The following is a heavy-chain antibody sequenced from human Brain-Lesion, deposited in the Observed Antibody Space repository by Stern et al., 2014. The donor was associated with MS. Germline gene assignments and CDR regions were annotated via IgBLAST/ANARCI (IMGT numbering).Heavy chain of an antibody. J-gene: IGHJ4*02. D-gene: IGHD1-26*01. Sequence: QVQLVQSGAEVKKPGASVKVSCKVSGYTLTELSMHWGRQAPRKGLEWMGGFGSEDGETIYAQKFQGRVTMTEDTSTDTAYMELSSLRSEDTAVYYCATLSPGAGGNYYRHFDYWGQGTLVTVSS. CDR1: GYTLTELS. V-gene: IGHV1-24*01. CDR3: ATLSPGAGGNYYRHFDY. CDR2: FGSEDGET.